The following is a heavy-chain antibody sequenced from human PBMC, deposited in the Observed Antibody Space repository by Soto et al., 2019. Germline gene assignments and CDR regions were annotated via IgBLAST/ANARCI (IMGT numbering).Heavy chain of an antibody. CDR1: GFTFSSYA. Sequence: QVQLVESGGGVVQPGRSLRLSCAASGFTFSSYAMHWVRQAPGKGLEWVAVISYDGSNKYYADSVKGRFTISRDNSKNTLYLQMNSLRAEDTSVYYCARGLYDIQRWGGSVNWGYYYYYRMDVWGQGTTVTVSS. CDR2: ISYDGSNK. D-gene: IGHD3-16*01. J-gene: IGHJ6*02. V-gene: IGHV3-30-3*01. CDR3: ARGLYDIQRWGGSVNWGYYYYYRMDV.